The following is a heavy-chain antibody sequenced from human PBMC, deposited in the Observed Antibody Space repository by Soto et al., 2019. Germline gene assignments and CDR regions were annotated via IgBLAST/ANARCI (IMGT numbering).Heavy chain of an antibody. D-gene: IGHD3-10*01. CDR1: GYTFTSYG. J-gene: IGHJ4*02. V-gene: IGHV1-18*01. CDR2: ISAYNGNT. Sequence: QVQPVQSGAEVKKPGASVKVSCKASGYTFTSYGISWVRQAPGQGLEWMGWISAYNGNTNYAQKLQGRVTMTTDTSTSTAYMELRSLRSDDTAVYYCARVYRITMVRGELSEYWGQGTLVTVSS. CDR3: ARVYRITMVRGELSEY.